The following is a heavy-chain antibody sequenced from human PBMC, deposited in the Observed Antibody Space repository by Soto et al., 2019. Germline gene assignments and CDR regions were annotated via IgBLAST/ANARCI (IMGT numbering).Heavy chain of an antibody. CDR3: ARYYYDSSGYSAPYYFDY. CDR2: IYPGDSDT. J-gene: IGHJ4*02. V-gene: IGHV5-51*01. Sequence: PGESLKISCKGSGYSFTSYWIGWVRQMPGKGLEWMGIIYPGDSDTRYSPSFQGQVTISADKSISTAYLQWSSLKASDTAMYYCARYYYDSSGYSAPYYFDYWGQGTLVTVSS. D-gene: IGHD3-22*01. CDR1: GYSFTSYW.